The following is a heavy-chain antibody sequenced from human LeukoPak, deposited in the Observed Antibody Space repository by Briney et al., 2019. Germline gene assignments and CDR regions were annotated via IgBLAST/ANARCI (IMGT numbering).Heavy chain of an antibody. D-gene: IGHD3-10*01. CDR1: GGSISSSSYY. J-gene: IGHJ6*03. Sequence: SETLSLTCTVSGGSISSSSYYWGWIRQPPGKGLEWIGSIYYSGSTYYNPSLKSRVTISVDTSKNQFSLKLSSVTAAETAVYYCARTTMVRGTYYMDVWGKGTTVTVSS. V-gene: IGHV4-39*07. CDR3: ARTTMVRGTYYMDV. CDR2: IYYSGST.